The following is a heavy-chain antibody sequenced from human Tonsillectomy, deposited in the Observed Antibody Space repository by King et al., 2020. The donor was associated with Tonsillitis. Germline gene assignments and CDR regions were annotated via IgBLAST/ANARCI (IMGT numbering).Heavy chain of an antibody. D-gene: IGHD3-22*01. Sequence: QLVQSGAEVRKPGASVKVSCKASGYTFTSYGISWVRQAPGQGLEWMGWISAYNGNTNYAQKLQGRVTMTTDTSTSTAYMELRSLRSDDTAVYYCARDCGDSSGYYTLDAFDIWGQGTMVTVSS. CDR3: ARDCGDSSGYYTLDAFDI. CDR1: GYTFTSYG. J-gene: IGHJ3*02. V-gene: IGHV1-18*04. CDR2: ISAYNGNT.